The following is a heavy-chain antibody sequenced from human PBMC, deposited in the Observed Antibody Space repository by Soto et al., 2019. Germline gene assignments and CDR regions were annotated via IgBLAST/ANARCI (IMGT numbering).Heavy chain of an antibody. J-gene: IGHJ4*02. Sequence: EVQVLESGGGLVQPGGSLRLSCAASGVTFRNDAMSWVRQAPGEGLEWVSSISASDGRTYYADSVKGRFTISRDNSKNTLDLQMDSLRVEDTAVYYCAKIGGYWGQGTLVTVFS. V-gene: IGHV3-23*01. CDR1: GVTFRNDA. CDR2: ISASDGRT. CDR3: AKIGGY.